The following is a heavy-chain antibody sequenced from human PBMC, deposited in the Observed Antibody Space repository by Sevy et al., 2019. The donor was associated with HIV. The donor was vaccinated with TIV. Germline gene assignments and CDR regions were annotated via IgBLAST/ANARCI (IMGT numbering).Heavy chain of an antibody. CDR2: IKQDGSDK. V-gene: IGHV3-7*01. D-gene: IGHD7-27*01. CDR1: GFTFNNYW. Sequence: GGSLRLSCAASGFTFNNYWMTWVRQAPGKGLEWVANIKQDGSDKYYMASVKGRFNISRDITKNSLYLQLNSLRAEDTAVYYCARSWDYWGQMGYWGQGTLVTVSS. J-gene: IGHJ4*02. CDR3: ARSWDYWGQMGY.